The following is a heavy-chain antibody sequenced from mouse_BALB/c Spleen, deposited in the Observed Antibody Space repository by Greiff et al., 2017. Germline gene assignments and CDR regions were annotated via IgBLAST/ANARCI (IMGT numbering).Heavy chain of an antibody. D-gene: IGHD1-1*01. Sequence: VQLQQSGPELVKPGASVKISCKASGYSFTGYFMNWVMQSHGKSLEWIGRINPYNGDTFYNQKFKGKATLTVDKSSSTAHMELRSLASEDSAVYYCARTLYYGSSPSYYLDYWGQGTTLTVSS. CDR1: GYSFTGYF. J-gene: IGHJ2*01. V-gene: IGHV1-20*02. CDR2: INPYNGDT. CDR3: ARTLYYGSSPSYYLDY.